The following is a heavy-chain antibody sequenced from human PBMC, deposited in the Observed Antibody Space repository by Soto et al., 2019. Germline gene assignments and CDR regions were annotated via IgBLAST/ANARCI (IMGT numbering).Heavy chain of an antibody. Sequence: GGSLRLSCAASGFTFSSYSMNWVRQAPGKGLEWVSSISSSSSYIYYADSVKGRFTISRDNAKNSLYLQMNSLRAEDTAVYYCAAFKYYYGSGSYDAFEIWGQGTMVTVS. D-gene: IGHD3-10*01. J-gene: IGHJ3*02. V-gene: IGHV3-21*01. CDR3: AAFKYYYGSGSYDAFEI. CDR1: GFTFSSYS. CDR2: ISSSSSYI.